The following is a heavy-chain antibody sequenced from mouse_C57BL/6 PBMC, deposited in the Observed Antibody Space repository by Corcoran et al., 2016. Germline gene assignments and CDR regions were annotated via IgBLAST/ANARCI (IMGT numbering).Heavy chain of an antibody. Sequence: QIQLVPSGPVLKKPGEPVKISCKASGCTFTTYGMSWVKQASGKGLKWMGWINPYSGVPTYADDFKERFAFSLETSASTAYLQINNLKNEDTATYFCARKDYDYWYIDVWGTGTTVTVSA. V-gene: IGHV9-3*01. CDR1: GCTFTTYG. J-gene: IGHJ1*03. D-gene: IGHD2-4*01. CDR3: ARKDYDYWYIDV. CDR2: INPYSGVP.